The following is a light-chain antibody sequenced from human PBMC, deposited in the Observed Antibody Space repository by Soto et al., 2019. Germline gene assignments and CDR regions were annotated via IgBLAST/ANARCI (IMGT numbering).Light chain of an antibody. CDR1: SSDVGGYNY. CDR2: EVS. CDR3: SSYAGNNKYV. V-gene: IGLV2-8*01. Sequence: QSALTQPPSASGSLGQSVTISCTGTSSDVGGYNYVSWYQHHPGKAPKLMISEVSKRPSGVPDRFSGSKSGNAASLTVSGLQAEDEADYYCSSYAGNNKYVCGAGTQLPVL. J-gene: IGLJ1*01.